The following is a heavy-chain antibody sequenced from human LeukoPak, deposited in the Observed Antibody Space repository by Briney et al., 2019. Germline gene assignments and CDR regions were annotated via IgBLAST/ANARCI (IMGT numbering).Heavy chain of an antibody. CDR1: GYTFTGYY. V-gene: IGHV1-2*02. CDR3: GRGNKSFDP. CDR2: INPNTGGT. J-gene: IGHJ5*02. Sequence: ASVKVSCKPSGYTFTGYYVNWGRQAPGQGLEWMGGINPNTGGTNYAQKFQGRVTMTKDTSTNAAYMELNKLTSDDTAVYYCGRGNKSFDPWGQGTLVTVSS.